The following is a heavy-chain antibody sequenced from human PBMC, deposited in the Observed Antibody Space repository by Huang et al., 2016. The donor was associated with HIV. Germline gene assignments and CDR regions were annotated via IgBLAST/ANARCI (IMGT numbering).Heavy chain of an antibody. CDR1: GFIFSSYD. V-gene: IGHV3-30*03. J-gene: IGHJ6*03. CDR2: TSYDGSSI. Sequence: QLVESGGGVVQPGGSLRLSCAASGFIFSSYDMHWVRQGPGKGLEWVAITSYDGSSIYYADSVKGRFTVSRDNSKSTLYLQMNSLRTEDTAVYYCARVLKRYHMDIWGKGTTVTVSS. CDR3: ARVLKRYHMDI.